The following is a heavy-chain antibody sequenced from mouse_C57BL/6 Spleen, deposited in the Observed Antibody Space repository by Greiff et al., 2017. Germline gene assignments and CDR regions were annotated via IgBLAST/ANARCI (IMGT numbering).Heavy chain of an antibody. D-gene: IGHD1-1*01. Sequence: VQLKESVAELVRPGASVKLSCTASGYNIKNTYMHWVKQRPEQGLEWIGRIDPANGNTKYAPKFKGKATITADKSSNTAYLQLSSLTSEDTAIYYGAGTVVKYHFDYWGQGTTLTVSS. CDR2: IDPANGNT. CDR1: GYNIKNTY. J-gene: IGHJ2*01. CDR3: AGTVVKYHFDY. V-gene: IGHV14-3*01.